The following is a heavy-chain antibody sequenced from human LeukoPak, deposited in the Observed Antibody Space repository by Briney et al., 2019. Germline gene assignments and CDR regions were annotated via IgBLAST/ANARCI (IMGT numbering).Heavy chain of an antibody. J-gene: IGHJ6*02. D-gene: IGHD3-16*01. Sequence: SETLSLTCAVYGGSFSGYYWSWIRQPPGKGLEWIGEINHSGSTNYNPSLKSRVTISVDTSKNQFSLKLSSVTAADTAVYYCTNRSHLDYWGQGTTVTVSS. V-gene: IGHV4-34*01. CDR3: TNRSHLDY. CDR2: INHSGST. CDR1: GGSFSGYY.